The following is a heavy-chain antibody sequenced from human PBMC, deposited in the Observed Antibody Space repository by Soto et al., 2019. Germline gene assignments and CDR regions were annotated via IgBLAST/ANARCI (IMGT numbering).Heavy chain of an antibody. D-gene: IGHD3-10*02. V-gene: IGHV3-48*01. CDR3: ARDLVLGSGSCEN. CDR1: GFALSTFG. Sequence: GGSLRLSCVASGFALSTFGMSWVSQAPGKGLEWLSYVDTSSISYADSVKGRFTISRDNAKNTLDLQMNSLRAEDTGLYYCARDLVLGSGSCENWGQGTLVTVSS. CDR2: VDTSSI. J-gene: IGHJ4*02.